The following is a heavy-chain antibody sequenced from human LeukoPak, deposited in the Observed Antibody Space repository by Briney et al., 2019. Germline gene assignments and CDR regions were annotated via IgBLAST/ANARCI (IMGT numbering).Heavy chain of an antibody. Sequence: PGGSLRLSCSASRFTFSPFSMNWVRQAPGKGLEWVANIKQDGSEKYYVDSVKDRFTISRDNVKRSLFLQMNSPRAEDTAVYYCARDGLRYGMDVWGQGTTVTVSS. CDR1: RFTFSPFS. CDR3: ARDGLRYGMDV. CDR2: IKQDGSEK. D-gene: IGHD3/OR15-3a*01. V-gene: IGHV3-7*01. J-gene: IGHJ6*02.